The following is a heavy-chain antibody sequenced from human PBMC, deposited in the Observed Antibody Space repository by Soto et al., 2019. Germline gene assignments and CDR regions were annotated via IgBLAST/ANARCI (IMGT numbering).Heavy chain of an antibody. CDR1: GYSFTSYW. CDR3: AKELVVVTLTGPNYYYYGMDV. J-gene: IGHJ6*02. V-gene: IGHV5-10-1*01. D-gene: IGHD2-8*02. Sequence: GESLKISCKGSGYSFTSYWTSWVRQMPGKGLEWMGRIDPSDSYTNYSPSFQGHVTISADKSISTAYLQWSSLKASDTAMYYCAKELVVVTLTGPNYYYYGMDVWGQGTTVTVSS. CDR2: IDPSDSYT.